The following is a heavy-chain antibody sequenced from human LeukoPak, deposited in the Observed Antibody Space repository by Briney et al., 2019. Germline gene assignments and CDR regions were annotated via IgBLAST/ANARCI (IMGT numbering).Heavy chain of an antibody. J-gene: IGHJ4*02. D-gene: IGHD1-26*01. Sequence: ASVRVSCKASGYTSIRHGICWVRQAPEQWLEWMGWISAYNGHTKFAQKLQDRVTMTTDTSMNTAYMELRSLKSDDTAVYYCARDYSAPYFDFWGQGTLVTVSS. CDR2: ISAYNGHT. CDR3: ARDYSAPYFDF. V-gene: IGHV1-18*01. CDR1: GYTSIRHG.